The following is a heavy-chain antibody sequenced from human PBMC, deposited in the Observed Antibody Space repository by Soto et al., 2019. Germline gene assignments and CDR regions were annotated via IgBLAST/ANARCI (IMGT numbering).Heavy chain of an antibody. J-gene: IGHJ4*02. CDR3: ARDDSVDWFGYYFDY. CDR2: ISYDGSNK. V-gene: IGHV3-30-3*01. D-gene: IGHD3-9*01. CDR1: GFTFSSYA. Sequence: GGSLRLSCAASGFTFSSYAMHWVRQAPGKGLEWVAVISYDGSNKYYADSVKGRFTISRDNSKNTLYLQMNSLRAEDTAVYYCARDDSVDWFGYYFDYWGQGTLVTVSS.